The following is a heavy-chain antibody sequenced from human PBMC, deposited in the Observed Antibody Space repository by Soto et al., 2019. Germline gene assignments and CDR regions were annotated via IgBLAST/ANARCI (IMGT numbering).Heavy chain of an antibody. CDR2: IYYSGST. D-gene: IGHD3-10*02. J-gene: IGHJ4*02. Sequence: PSETLSLTCTVSGGSISSYYWSWIRQPPGKGLEWIGYIYYSGSTDYNPSLKSRVTISADTSRNQFSLSLSSLTAADTAVYYCAGVDHRGYFSVLTDFWGQGILVTVSS. V-gene: IGHV4-59*12. CDR1: GGSISSYY. CDR3: AGVDHRGYFSVLTDF.